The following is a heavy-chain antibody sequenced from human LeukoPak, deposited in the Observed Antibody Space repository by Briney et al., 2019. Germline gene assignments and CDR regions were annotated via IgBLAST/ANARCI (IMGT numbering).Heavy chain of an antibody. V-gene: IGHV3-48*03. CDR2: ISNSSGSI. Sequence: GGSLRLSCAASGFTFSSFEMNWVRQAPGKGLEWVAHISNSSGSIYYADSVKGRFTISRDNTKNLLYLQMNSLRAEDTAVYYCARSFDIWGQGTMVTVSS. J-gene: IGHJ3*02. CDR3: ARSFDI. CDR1: GFTFSSFE.